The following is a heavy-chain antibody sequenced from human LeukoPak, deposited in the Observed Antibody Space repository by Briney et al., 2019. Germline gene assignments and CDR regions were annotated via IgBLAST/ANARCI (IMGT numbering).Heavy chain of an antibody. CDR2: ISGSGGST. J-gene: IGHJ4*02. Sequence: LPGGTLRLSCAASGFTFSSYGMSWVRQAPGKGLEWVSAISGSGGSTYYADSVKGRFTISRDNSKNTLYLQMNSLRAEDTAVYYCAKSLGGNSLIFDYWGQGTLVTVSS. CDR1: GFTFSSYG. D-gene: IGHD4-23*01. CDR3: AKSLGGNSLIFDY. V-gene: IGHV3-23*01.